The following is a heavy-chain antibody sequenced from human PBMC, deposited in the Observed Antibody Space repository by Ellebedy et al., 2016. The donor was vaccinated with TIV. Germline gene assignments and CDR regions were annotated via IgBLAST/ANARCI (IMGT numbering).Heavy chain of an antibody. Sequence: GESLKISXSASGFTFSSYAMHWVRQAPGKGLEYVSAISSNGGSTYYADSVKGRFTISRDNSKNTLYLQMSSLRAEDTAVYYCVKGRGVITHDAFDIWGQGTMVTVSS. D-gene: IGHD3-10*01. CDR1: GFTFSSYA. CDR3: VKGRGVITHDAFDI. CDR2: ISSNGGST. V-gene: IGHV3-64D*06. J-gene: IGHJ3*02.